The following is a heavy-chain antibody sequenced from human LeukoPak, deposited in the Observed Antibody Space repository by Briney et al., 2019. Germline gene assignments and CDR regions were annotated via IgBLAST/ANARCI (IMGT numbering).Heavy chain of an antibody. CDR2: ISIGGNTI. Sequence: GGSLRLSRAASGFTFNNYEMNWVRQAPGKGLEWVSYISIGGNTIYYADSVKGRFTISRDNAKNSLSLQMNSLRAEDTAVYFCARGGPLIDCWGQGTLVTVSS. J-gene: IGHJ4*02. CDR3: ARGGPLIDC. V-gene: IGHV3-48*03. CDR1: GFTFNNYE.